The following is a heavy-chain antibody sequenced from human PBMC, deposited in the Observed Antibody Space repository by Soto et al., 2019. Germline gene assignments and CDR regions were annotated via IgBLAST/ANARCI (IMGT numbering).Heavy chain of an antibody. CDR3: AKDPRSITGTTSQTIYYYYGMDV. J-gene: IGHJ6*02. D-gene: IGHD1-7*01. Sequence: PGGSLRLSCAASGFTFSSYSMNWVRQAPGKGLEWVSYISSGRSTIYYADSVKGRFTISRDNSKDTLYLQMNSLRAEDTAVYYCAKDPRSITGTTSQTIYYYYGMDVWGQGTTVTVSS. CDR1: GFTFSSYS. V-gene: IGHV3-48*01. CDR2: ISSGRSTI.